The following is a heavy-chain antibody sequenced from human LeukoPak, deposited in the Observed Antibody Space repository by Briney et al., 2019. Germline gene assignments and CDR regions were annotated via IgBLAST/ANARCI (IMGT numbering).Heavy chain of an antibody. CDR2: MNPNSGNT. V-gene: IGHV1-8*01. CDR1: GYTFASYD. J-gene: IGHJ4*02. D-gene: IGHD6-13*01. Sequence: ASVKVSCKASGYTFASYDINWVRQGTGQGLEWMGWMNPNSGNTGYAQKFQGKVTMTRNTSISTAYMELSSLRSEDTAVYYCARVRGGSWFYWGQGTLVTVSS. CDR3: ARVRGGSWFY.